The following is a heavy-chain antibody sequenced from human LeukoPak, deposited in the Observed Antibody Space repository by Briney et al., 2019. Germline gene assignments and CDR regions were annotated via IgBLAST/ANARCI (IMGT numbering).Heavy chain of an antibody. D-gene: IGHD3-10*01. V-gene: IGHV3-21*01. CDR1: GFTFSSYI. Sequence: GGSLRLSCAASGFTFSSYIMNGVRQAPGKGLEWVSSISSSSSYIYYADSVKGRFTISRDNAKNSLYLQMNSLRAEDTAVYYCARDGSFGYYYGSGSTYWGQGTLVTVSS. J-gene: IGHJ4*02. CDR3: ARDGSFGYYYGSGSTY. CDR2: ISSSSSYI.